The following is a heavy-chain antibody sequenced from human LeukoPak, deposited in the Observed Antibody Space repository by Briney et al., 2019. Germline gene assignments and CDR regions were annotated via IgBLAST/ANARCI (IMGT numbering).Heavy chain of an antibody. D-gene: IGHD5-24*01. CDR2: IYYSGST. CDR3: ARRSKDGYNFDY. CDR1: GGSISSGGYY. J-gene: IGHJ4*02. V-gene: IGHV4-31*11. Sequence: PSQTLSLTCAVSGGSISSGGYYWSWIRQHPGKGLEWIGYIYYSGSTYYNPSLKSRVTISVDTSKNQFSLKLSSVTAADTAVYYCARRSKDGYNFDYWGQGTLVTVSS.